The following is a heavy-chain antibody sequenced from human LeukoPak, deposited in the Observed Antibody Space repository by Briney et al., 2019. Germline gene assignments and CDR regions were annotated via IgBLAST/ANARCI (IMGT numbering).Heavy chain of an antibody. CDR1: GYTFTSYG. D-gene: IGHD6-13*01. V-gene: IGHV1-18*01. J-gene: IGHJ4*02. Sequence: ASVKVSCKASGYTFTSYGISWVRQAPGQGLEWMGWISAYNGNTNYVQKLQGRVTMTTDTSTSTAYMELRSLRSDDTAVYYCASLNSTWGTHDYWGQGTLVTVSS. CDR2: ISAYNGNT. CDR3: ASLNSTWGTHDY.